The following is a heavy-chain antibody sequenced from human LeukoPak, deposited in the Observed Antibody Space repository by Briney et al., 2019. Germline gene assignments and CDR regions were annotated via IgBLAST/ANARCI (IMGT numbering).Heavy chain of an antibody. CDR3: ARVPHGLGFALYFDY. V-gene: IGHV3-64*02. D-gene: IGHD3-10*01. Sequence: GGSLRLSCAASGFTFSSYAMHWVRQAPGKGLEHVSTIHDDGGSTFYADSVKGRFTISRDNAKNSLYLQMNSLRAEDTAVYYCARVPHGLGFALYFDYWGQGTLVTVSS. CDR2: IHDDGGST. CDR1: GFTFSSYA. J-gene: IGHJ4*02.